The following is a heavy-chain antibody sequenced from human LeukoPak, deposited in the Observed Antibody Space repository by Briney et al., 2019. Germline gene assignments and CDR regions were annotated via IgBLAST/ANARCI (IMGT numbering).Heavy chain of an antibody. Sequence: VASVKVSCKASGYTFTGYYMHWVRPAPGQGLAWMGWINPNSGGTNYAQKFQGRVTMTRDTSISTAYMELSRLRSDDTAVYYCARDLRRVGATHRHFDYWGQGTLVTVSS. D-gene: IGHD1-26*01. CDR3: ARDLRRVGATHRHFDY. J-gene: IGHJ4*02. CDR1: GYTFTGYY. CDR2: INPNSGGT. V-gene: IGHV1-2*02.